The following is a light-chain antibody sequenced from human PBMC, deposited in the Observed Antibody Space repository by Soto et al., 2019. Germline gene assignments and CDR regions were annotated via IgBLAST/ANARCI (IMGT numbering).Light chain of an antibody. J-gene: IGKJ5*01. V-gene: IGKV1-39*01. Sequence: DIQMTQSPSSLSASVGDRVTITCRASQSINNHLSWYQQKPGKAPKLLINAASSLQSGVPSRFSGSGSETEFTLTINSLEPEDFAVYYCQQRSSWPITFGQGTRLEIK. CDR1: QSINNH. CDR3: QQRSSWPIT. CDR2: AAS.